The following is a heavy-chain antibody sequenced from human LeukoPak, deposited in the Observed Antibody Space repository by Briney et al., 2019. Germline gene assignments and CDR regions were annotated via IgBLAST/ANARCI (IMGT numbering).Heavy chain of an antibody. V-gene: IGHV3-30*04. Sequence: GGSLRLSCAASGFTFSSYAMHWVRQAPGKGLEWVAVISYDGSNKHYADSVRGRFTTSRDNSKNTLYLQMNSLRAEDTAVYYCAKVAPYDSSGYYYYYYYMDVWGKGTTVTISS. CDR1: GFTFSSYA. CDR2: ISYDGSNK. D-gene: IGHD3-22*01. CDR3: AKVAPYDSSGYYYYYYYMDV. J-gene: IGHJ6*03.